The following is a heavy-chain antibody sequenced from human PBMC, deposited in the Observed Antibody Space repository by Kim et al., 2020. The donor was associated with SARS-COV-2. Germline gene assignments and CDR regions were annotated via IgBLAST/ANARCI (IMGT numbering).Heavy chain of an antibody. CDR1: GYTFTSYY. CDR3: ARELGRGRVRGGVGYCTNGVCWGYGMDV. D-gene: IGHD2-8*01. Sequence: ASVKVSCKASGYTFTSYYMHWVRQAPGQGLEWMGIINPSGGSTSYAQKFQGRVTMTRDTSTSTVYMELSSLRSEDTAVYYCARELGRGRVRGGVGYCTNGVCWGYGMDVWGQGTTVTVSS. J-gene: IGHJ6*02. V-gene: IGHV1-46*01. CDR2: INPSGGST.